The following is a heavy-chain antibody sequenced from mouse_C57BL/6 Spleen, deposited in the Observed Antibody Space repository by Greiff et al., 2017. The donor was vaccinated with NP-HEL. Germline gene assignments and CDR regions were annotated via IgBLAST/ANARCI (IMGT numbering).Heavy chain of an antibody. J-gene: IGHJ1*03. D-gene: IGHD4-1*01. CDR3: ARSWDYWYFDV. V-gene: IGHV1-82*01. CDR2: IYPGDGDT. Sequence: VQLQESGPELVKPGASVKISCKASGYAFSSSWMNWVKQRPGKGLEWIGRIYPGDGDTNYNGKFKGKATLTADKSSSTAYMQLSSLTSEDSAVYFCARSWDYWYFDVWGTGTTFTVSS. CDR1: GYAFSSSW.